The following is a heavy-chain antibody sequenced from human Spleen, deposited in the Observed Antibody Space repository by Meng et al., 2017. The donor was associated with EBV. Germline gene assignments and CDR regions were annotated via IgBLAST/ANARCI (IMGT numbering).Heavy chain of an antibody. Sequence: HGQLRAPVPALLRRTGTLSLTVAGSGDSIRIKTWWSWVRQPPGKGLEWIGEIHHSGTTNYNPSLKSRVTISVDKSKNQFSLQLTSVTAADTAVYFCARNGDYNPGLFWGQGTLVTVSS. CDR1: GDSIRIKTW. D-gene: IGHD4-17*01. CDR2: IHHSGTT. V-gene: IGHV4-4*01. J-gene: IGHJ4*02. CDR3: ARNGDYNPGLF.